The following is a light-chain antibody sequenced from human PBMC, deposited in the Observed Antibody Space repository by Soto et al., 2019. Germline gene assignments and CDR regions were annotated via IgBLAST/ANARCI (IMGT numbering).Light chain of an antibody. V-gene: IGKV3-20*01. CDR1: QTINNNY. CDR2: GAS. J-gene: IGKJ4*01. Sequence: EIVLTQSPGTLSLSPGERATLSCRANQTINNNYFAWYQQKHGQAPRLLLYGASSRATGIPVRFSGSGSGTDFPLTITRLEPEDFAVYDFHQYGSSVLTFGGGTTVAVK. CDR3: HQYGSSVLT.